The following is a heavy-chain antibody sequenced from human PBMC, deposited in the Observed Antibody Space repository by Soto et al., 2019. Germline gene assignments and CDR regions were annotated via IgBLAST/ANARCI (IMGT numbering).Heavy chain of an antibody. V-gene: IGHV3-23*01. CDR1: GFTFSSYA. CDR2: ISGSGGST. J-gene: IGHJ4*02. Sequence: PGGSLRLSCAASGFTFSSYAMSWVRQAPGKGLEWVSAISGSGGSTYYADYVKGRFTISRDNSKNTLYLQMNSLRAEDTAVYYCAKPQTYYDSSGYYQTDYWGQGTLVTVSS. CDR3: AKPQTYYDSSGYYQTDY. D-gene: IGHD3-22*01.